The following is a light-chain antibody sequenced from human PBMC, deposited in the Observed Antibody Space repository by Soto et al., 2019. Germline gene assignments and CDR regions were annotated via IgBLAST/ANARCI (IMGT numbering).Light chain of an antibody. V-gene: IGLV1-44*01. CDR3: AAWDGSLQSWV. J-gene: IGLJ3*02. Sequence: QSVLTQPPSASGTPGQRVTISCSGSYSNIGSHTVNWYQQLPGTAPKLLIYTNNQRPSGVPDRFSDSKSGTSASLAISGLQSEDEADYYCAAWDGSLQSWVFGGGTKLTDL. CDR1: YSNIGSHT. CDR2: TNN.